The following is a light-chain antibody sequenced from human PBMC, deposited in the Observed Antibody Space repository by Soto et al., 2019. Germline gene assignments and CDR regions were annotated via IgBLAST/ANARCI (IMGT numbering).Light chain of an antibody. CDR3: QQYGSSPLT. CDR1: QSVNSNY. J-gene: IGKJ4*01. Sequence: EIVFTQAPGTLSFSPGERATLSCRTSQSVNSNYLAWYQQKPGQAPRLLIYDASSRVTGIPDGFSGSGSGTDFTLTISRLEPEDFAVYYCQQYGSSPLTFGGGTKV. V-gene: IGKV3-20*01. CDR2: DAS.